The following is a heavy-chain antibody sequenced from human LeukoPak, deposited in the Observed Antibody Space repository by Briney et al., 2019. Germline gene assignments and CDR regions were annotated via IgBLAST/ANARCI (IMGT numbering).Heavy chain of an antibody. J-gene: IGHJ4*02. D-gene: IGHD5-18*01. CDR3: ACGYSYGFDY. CDR2: INHSGST. CDR1: GGSFSGYY. V-gene: IGHV4-34*01. Sequence: PSETLSLTCAVYGGSFSGYYWSWIRQPPGKGLEWIGEINHSGSTNYNPSLKSRVTISVDTSKNQFSLKLSSVTAADTAVYYCACGYSYGFDYWGQGTLVAVSS.